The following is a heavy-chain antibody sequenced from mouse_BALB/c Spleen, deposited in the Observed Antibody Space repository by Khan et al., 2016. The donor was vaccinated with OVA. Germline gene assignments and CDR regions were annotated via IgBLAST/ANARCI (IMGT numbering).Heavy chain of an antibody. CDR2: IYPSNDGA. D-gene: IGHD2-1*01. V-gene: IGHV1S136*01. Sequence: EVQLQESGPELVKPGASVKMSCKASGYTFSSYVMHWVKQKPGQGLEWIGYIYPSNDGAEYNEKFKGKAILTSDKSSSTAYMELSSLTSEDSAVYYWARVGYDGKGFAYWGQGTLVTGSA. J-gene: IGHJ3*01. CDR3: ARVGYDGKGFAY. CDR1: GYTFSSYV.